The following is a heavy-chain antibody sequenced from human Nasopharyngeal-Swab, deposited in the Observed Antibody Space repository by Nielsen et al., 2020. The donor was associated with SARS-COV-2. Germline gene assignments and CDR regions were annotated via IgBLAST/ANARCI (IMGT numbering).Heavy chain of an antibody. Sequence: GGSLRLSCAASGLTFSRHSMNWVRQAPGKGLEWVSHIDPSGNIYYADSVKGRFTISRDNAKNSLYLQMNSLRAEDTAVYYCASVLVVPAAIINWPYGMDVWGQGTTVTVSS. CDR3: ASVLVVPAAIINWPYGMDV. J-gene: IGHJ6*02. CDR2: IDPSGNI. CDR1: GLTFSRHS. D-gene: IGHD2-2*01. V-gene: IGHV3-21*05.